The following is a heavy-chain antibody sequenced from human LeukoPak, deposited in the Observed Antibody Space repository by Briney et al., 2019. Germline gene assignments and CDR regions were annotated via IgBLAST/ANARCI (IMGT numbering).Heavy chain of an antibody. CDR3: ARRAGSGTTAFDV. V-gene: IGHV3-64*01. CDR1: GFTFSSYA. Sequence: QTGGSLRLSCAASGFTFSSYAMHWVRQAPGKGLEYVSAINSDGISTYYANSVKGRFTISRDDSKNTLCLQMGSLRAEDMAVYYCARRAGSGTTAFDVWGQGTMVTVSS. CDR2: INSDGIST. J-gene: IGHJ3*01. D-gene: IGHD1-1*01.